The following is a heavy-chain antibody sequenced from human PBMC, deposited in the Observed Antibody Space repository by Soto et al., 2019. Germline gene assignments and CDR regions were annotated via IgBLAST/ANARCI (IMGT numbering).Heavy chain of an antibody. Sequence: XSVKGSCNASGFPFTSFFIHWVRQAPGQGLEWMGVINPRSGSANYAQKFQDRLTLTRDTSSTTVYMDLSSLKSEDTALYYCVRAPYSFDIWGQGTLVTVS. V-gene: IGHV1-46*01. CDR1: GFPFTSFF. J-gene: IGHJ4*02. CDR3: VRAPYSFDI. CDR2: INPRSGSA.